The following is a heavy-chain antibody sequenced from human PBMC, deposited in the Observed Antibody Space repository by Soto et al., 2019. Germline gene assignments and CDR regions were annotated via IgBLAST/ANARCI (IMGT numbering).Heavy chain of an antibody. CDR1: TFTFSTYA. J-gene: IGHJ3*02. D-gene: IGHD4-17*01. V-gene: IGHV3-23*01. CDR2: IRGSSHST. Sequence: EVQVLESGGGFVVPGGSLRLSCTTSTFTFSTYAMTWVRQAPGKGLHWVSSIRGSSHSTNYADSVKGRFTISRDNSKNTLYLQMNSLRAEDTAAYYCARDPNGDYIGAFDIWGQGIMVTVSS. CDR3: ARDPNGDYIGAFDI.